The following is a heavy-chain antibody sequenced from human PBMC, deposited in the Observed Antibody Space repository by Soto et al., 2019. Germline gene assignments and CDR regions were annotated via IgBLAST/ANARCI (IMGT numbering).Heavy chain of an antibody. Sequence: ASVKVSCKASGYTFTSYYMHWVRQAPGQGLEWMGIINPSGGSTSYAQKFQGRVTMTRDTSTSTVYMELSSLRSEDTAVYYCAKIEGFYYGMDVRGQGTTVTVSS. V-gene: IGHV1-46*01. CDR1: GYTFTSYY. CDR3: AKIEGFYYGMDV. CDR2: INPSGGST. D-gene: IGHD2-15*01. J-gene: IGHJ6*02.